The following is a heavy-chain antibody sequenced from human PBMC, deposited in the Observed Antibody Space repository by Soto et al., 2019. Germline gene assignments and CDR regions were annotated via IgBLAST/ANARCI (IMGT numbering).Heavy chain of an antibody. V-gene: IGHV3-7*01. CDR3: ASPNYYDSSGAGDGMDV. J-gene: IGHJ6*02. D-gene: IGHD3-22*01. CDR1: GFTFSSYW. CDR2: IKQDGSEE. Sequence: GGSLSLSCAASGFTFSSYWMSWVRQAPGKGLEWVANIKQDGSEEYYVDSVKGRFTISRDNAKNTLYLQMNSLRAEDTAVYYCASPNYYDSSGAGDGMDVWGQGTTVTVSS.